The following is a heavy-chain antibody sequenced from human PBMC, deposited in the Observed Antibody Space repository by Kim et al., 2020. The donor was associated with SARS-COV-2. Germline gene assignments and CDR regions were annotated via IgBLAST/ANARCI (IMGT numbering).Heavy chain of an antibody. CDR3: ANSCSSTSCYFVY. D-gene: IGHD2-2*01. J-gene: IGHJ4*02. V-gene: IGHV3-30*18. Sequence: GGSLRLSCAASGFTFSSYGMHWVRQAPGKGLEWVAVISYDGSNKYYADSVKGRFTISRDNSKNTLYLQMNSLRAEDTAVYYCANSCSSTSCYFVYWGQGT. CDR1: GFTFSSYG. CDR2: ISYDGSNK.